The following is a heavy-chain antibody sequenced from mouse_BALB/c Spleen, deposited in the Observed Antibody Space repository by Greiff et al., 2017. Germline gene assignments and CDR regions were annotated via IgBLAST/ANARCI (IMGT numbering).Heavy chain of an antibody. V-gene: IGHV7-3*02. CDR2: IRNKANGHTT. Sequence: EVKLMESGGGLVQPGGSLRLSCATSGFTFTDYYMSWVRQPPGKALEWLGFIRNKANGHTTEYSASVKGRFTISRDNSQSILYLQMNTLRAEDSATYYCARDIYDGYYFDYWGQGTTLTVSS. D-gene: IGHD2-3*01. CDR1: GFTFTDYY. J-gene: IGHJ2*01. CDR3: ARDIYDGYYFDY.